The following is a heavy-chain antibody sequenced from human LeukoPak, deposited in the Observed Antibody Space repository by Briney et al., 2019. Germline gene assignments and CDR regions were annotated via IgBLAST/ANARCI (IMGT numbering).Heavy chain of an antibody. D-gene: IGHD3-3*01. V-gene: IGHV3-23*01. J-gene: IGHJ4*02. CDR3: AKGNYDFWSDYYDS. CDR2: ISFSGGP. Sequence: GGSLRLSCAASGFTFSTYAMSWVRQAPGKGLEWVSTISFSGGPYYADSVKGRFTISRDNSKNTLYLQMSSLRAEDTAIHYCAKGNYDFWSDYYDSWGQGTLVTVSS. CDR1: GFTFSTYA.